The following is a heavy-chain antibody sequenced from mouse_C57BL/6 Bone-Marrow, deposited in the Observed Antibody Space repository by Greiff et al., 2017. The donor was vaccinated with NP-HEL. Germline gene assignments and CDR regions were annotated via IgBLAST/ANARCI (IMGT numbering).Heavy chain of an antibody. V-gene: IGHV5-16*01. Sequence: EVMLVESEGGLVQPGSSMKLSCTASGFTFSDYYMAWVRQVPEKGLEWVANINYDGSSTYYLDSLKSRFIISRDNEKNILYLQMRSLKSEDTATYYCAREGGLRRRTYAMDYWGQGTSVTVSS. D-gene: IGHD2-4*01. CDR1: GFTFSDYY. CDR3: AREGGLRRRTYAMDY. CDR2: INYDGSST. J-gene: IGHJ4*01.